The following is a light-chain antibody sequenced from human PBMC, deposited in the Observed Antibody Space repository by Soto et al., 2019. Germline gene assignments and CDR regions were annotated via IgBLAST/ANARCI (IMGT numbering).Light chain of an antibody. J-gene: IGLJ3*02. CDR2: DVN. CDR3: CSYAGSYPWV. Sequence: QSALTQPRSVSGSPGQSVTISCTGTSSDVGGYNYVSWYQQHPGKAPKLMIYDVNKRPSGVPDRFSGSKSGNTASLTISGLQAEDEADYYCCSYAGSYPWVFGRGTKLTVL. CDR1: SSDVGGYNY. V-gene: IGLV2-11*01.